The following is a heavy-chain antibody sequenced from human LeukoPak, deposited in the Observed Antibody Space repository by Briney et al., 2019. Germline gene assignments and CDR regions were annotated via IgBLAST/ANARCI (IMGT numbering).Heavy chain of an antibody. V-gene: IGHV4-59*01. Sequence: ASETLSLTCTVSGGSISDYYRGWIRQPPGKGLEWIGYFYNSGSSTYNPSLKGRVTISVDTSKEQFSLKVNSVTAADTAVYYCTRGAGWLIDYWGQGILVTVSS. D-gene: IGHD3-16*01. J-gene: IGHJ4*02. CDR3: TRGAGWLIDY. CDR1: GGSISDYY. CDR2: FYNSGSS.